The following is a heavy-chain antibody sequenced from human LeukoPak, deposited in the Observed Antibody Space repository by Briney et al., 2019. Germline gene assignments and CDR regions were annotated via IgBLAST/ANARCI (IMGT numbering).Heavy chain of an antibody. CDR2: ISAYNGNT. CDR3: ARADLGATTGGYYFDY. CDR1: GYTFTSYG. Sequence: GASVKVSCKASGYTFTSYGISWVRQAPGQGLEWMGWISAYNGNTNYAQKLQGIVTMTTDTSTSTAYMELRSLRSDDTAVYYCARADLGATTGGYYFDYWGQGTLVTVSS. J-gene: IGHJ4*02. V-gene: IGHV1-18*01. D-gene: IGHD1-26*01.